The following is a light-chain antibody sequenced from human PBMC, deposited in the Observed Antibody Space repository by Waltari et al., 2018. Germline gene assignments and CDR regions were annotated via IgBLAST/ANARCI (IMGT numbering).Light chain of an antibody. J-gene: IGKJ3*01. V-gene: IGKV4-1*01. CDR1: QSIMYSSNNQNF. CDR3: QQYFVTPFT. CDR2: WAS. Sequence: DIVMTQSPDSLAVSLGERATINGKSSQSIMYSSNNQNFLAWYQKKPGHPPKLLIYWASTRQSGVPDRFTGSWSGTDFTLTISSLQAEDVAVYYCQQYFVTPFTFGPGTRVEIK.